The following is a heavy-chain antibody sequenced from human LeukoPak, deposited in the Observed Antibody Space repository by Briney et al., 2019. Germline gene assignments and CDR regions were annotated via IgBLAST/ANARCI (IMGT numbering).Heavy chain of an antibody. CDR3: ATTNDGGGYQWGDFFDY. J-gene: IGHJ4*02. CDR1: GGTSNSHA. V-gene: IGHV1-69*04. Sequence: SVKVSCKASGGTSNSHAISWVRQAPGQGLEWMGRIIPNLGTTNRAQKFQDRVTLTADKSTNTAYMELTSLTSDDTAVYYCATTNDGGGYQWGDFFDYWGQGTLATVSS. D-gene: IGHD3-22*01. CDR2: IIPNLGTT.